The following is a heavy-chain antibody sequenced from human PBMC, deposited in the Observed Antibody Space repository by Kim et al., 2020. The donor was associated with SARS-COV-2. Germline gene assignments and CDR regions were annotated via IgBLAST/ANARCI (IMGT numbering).Heavy chain of an antibody. CDR3: AKDYYTSWNQPVYFDY. J-gene: IGHJ4*01. CDR2: ISYDGSNK. V-gene: IGHV3-30*18. D-gene: IGHD2-2*01. CDR1: GFTFSSYG. Sequence: GGSLRLSCAASGFTFSSYGMHWVRQAPGKGLEWVAVISYDGSNKYYADSVKGRFTISRDNSKNTLYLQMNSLRAEDTAVYYCAKDYYTSWNQPVYFDYWG.